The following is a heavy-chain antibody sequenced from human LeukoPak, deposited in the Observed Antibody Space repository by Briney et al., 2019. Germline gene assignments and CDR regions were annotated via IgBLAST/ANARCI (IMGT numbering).Heavy chain of an antibody. CDR1: DGSISDSTW. Sequence: SETLSLTCAVSDGSISDSTWWSWVRQPPGKGLEWIGEISHTGSTNYSPSLKGPVTISIDKSNNHFSLKLSSVTAADTAVYYCARAGSSTIDYWGQGTLVTVSS. J-gene: IGHJ4*02. CDR3: ARAGSSTIDY. CDR2: ISHTGST. V-gene: IGHV4-4*02. D-gene: IGHD2-2*01.